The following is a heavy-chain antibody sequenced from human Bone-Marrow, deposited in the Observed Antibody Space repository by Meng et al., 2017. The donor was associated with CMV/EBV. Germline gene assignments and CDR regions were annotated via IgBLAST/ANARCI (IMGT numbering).Heavy chain of an antibody. CDR2: ITSSSTLI. D-gene: IGHD3-10*01. CDR1: GFTLSPYA. CDR3: ARDPDHSHGGSGRCLDY. V-gene: IGHV3-21*01. Sequence: GGSLRLSCAASGFTLSPYAMIWVRQTPGKGLEWLSFITSSSTLIYQADSVKGRFTVSRDNAKNSLYLQMNSLRAEDTAIYYCARDPDHSHGGSGRCLDYWGQGTLVTVSS. J-gene: IGHJ4*02.